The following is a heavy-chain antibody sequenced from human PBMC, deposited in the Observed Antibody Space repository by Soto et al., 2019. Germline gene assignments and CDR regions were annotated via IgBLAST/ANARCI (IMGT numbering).Heavy chain of an antibody. CDR3: ASRPGSGNFDY. V-gene: IGHV1-69*02. J-gene: IGHJ4*02. D-gene: IGHD1-1*01. CDR2: IIPILGIA. Sequence: GASVKVSCKASGGTFSSYTISWVRQAPGQGLEWMGRIIPILGIANYAQKFQGRVTITADKSTSTAYMELSSLRSEDTAVYYCASRPGSGNFDYWGQGTLVTVSS. CDR1: GGTFSSYT.